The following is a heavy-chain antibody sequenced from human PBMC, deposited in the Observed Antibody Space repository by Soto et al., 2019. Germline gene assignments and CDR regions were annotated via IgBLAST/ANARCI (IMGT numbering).Heavy chain of an antibody. CDR1: GGSVNGYY. D-gene: IGHD3-3*01. V-gene: IGHV4-34*01. CDR2: INHTGGT. J-gene: IGHJ5*02. CDR3: ATRITVFGLLIPPFDP. Sequence: SETLSLTCAVYGGSVNGYYWSWIRQPPGKGLEWIGEINHTGGTHYNPSLKSRVTMSVDTSKNQFSLRLSSVTAADTAIYYCATRITVFGLLIPPFDPWGRGTHVTVSS.